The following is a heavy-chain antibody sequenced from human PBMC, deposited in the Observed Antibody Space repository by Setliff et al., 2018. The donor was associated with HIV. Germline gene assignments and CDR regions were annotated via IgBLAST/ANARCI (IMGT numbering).Heavy chain of an antibody. CDR2: INTHSGYT. CDR1: GYTFTGYY. J-gene: IGHJ4*02. Sequence: ASVKVSCKASGYTFTGYYMHWVRQAPGQGLEWMGWINTHSGYTNYAQNVQGRVTVTMDTSTSTAYMELNSLSSEDTAVYYCARSSEEGADYGSGIYYHFHYWGQGTLVTVSS. D-gene: IGHD3-10*01. V-gene: IGHV1-2*02. CDR3: ARSSEEGADYGSGIYYHFHY.